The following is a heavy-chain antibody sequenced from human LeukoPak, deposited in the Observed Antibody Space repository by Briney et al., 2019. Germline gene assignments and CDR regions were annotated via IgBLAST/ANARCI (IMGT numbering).Heavy chain of an antibody. CDR1: GFTFSSYS. V-gene: IGHV3-21*01. D-gene: IGHD6-6*01. Sequence: GGSLRLSCAASGFTFSSYSMNWVRQAPEKGLEWVSSISSSSSYIYYADSVKGRFTISRDNAKNSLYLQMNSLRAEDTAVYYCARLGSSSPFDYWGQGTLVTVSS. J-gene: IGHJ4*02. CDR2: ISSSSSYI. CDR3: ARLGSSSPFDY.